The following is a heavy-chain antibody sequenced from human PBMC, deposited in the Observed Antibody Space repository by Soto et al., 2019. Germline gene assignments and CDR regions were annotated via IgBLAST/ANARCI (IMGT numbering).Heavy chain of an antibody. CDR3: ARRTARFGYSSSWSLDY. CDR2: INHSGST. V-gene: IGHV4-34*01. D-gene: IGHD6-13*01. CDR1: GGSFSGYY. Sequence: PSETLSVTCAVYGGSFSGYYWSWIRQPPGKGLEWIGEINHSGSTNYNPSLKSRVTISVDTSKNQFSLKLSSVTAADTAVYYCARRTARFGYSSSWSLDYWGQGTLVTVSS. J-gene: IGHJ4*02.